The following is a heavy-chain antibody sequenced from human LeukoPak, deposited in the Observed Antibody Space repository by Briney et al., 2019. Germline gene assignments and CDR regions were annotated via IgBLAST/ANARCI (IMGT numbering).Heavy chain of an antibody. D-gene: IGHD4-11*01. V-gene: IGHV4-31*03. J-gene: IGHJ4*02. CDR3: ARVSNYGRYFDY. Sequence: PSGTLSLTCTVSGGSISSGGYYWSWIRQHPGKGLEWIGYIYYSGSTYYNPSLKSRVTISVDTSKNQFSLKLSSVTAADTAVYYCARVSNYGRYFDYWGQGTLVTVSS. CDR2: IYYSGST. CDR1: GGSISSGGYY.